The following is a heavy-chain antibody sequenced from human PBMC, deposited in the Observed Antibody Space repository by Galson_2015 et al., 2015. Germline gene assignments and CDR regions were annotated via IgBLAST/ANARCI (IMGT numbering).Heavy chain of an antibody. J-gene: IGHJ4*02. CDR1: GFPFTNAW. CDR3: TTDLGCNGVDF. D-gene: IGHD2/OR15-2a*01. CDR2: MKSKSEGGTT. Sequence: SLRPSCAVSGFPFTNAWLNWVRQTPGKGLEWVGRMKSKSEGGTTVYAAPVKGRFTISRDDSKNTLYMQMNSLQADDTAVYYCTTDLGCNGVDFWGQGTLVTVSS. V-gene: IGHV3-15*01.